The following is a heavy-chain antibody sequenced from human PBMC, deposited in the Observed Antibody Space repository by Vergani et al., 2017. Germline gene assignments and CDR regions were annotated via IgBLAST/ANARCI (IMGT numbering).Heavy chain of an antibody. J-gene: IGHJ3*01. CDR1: GFNFGYYA. V-gene: IGHV3-30*04. D-gene: IGHD2-2*01. CDR2: ISYDGTYE. CDR3: AREYSSTSGRAFYF. Sequence: QVQLVESGGGVVQPGRSLRLSCAASGFNFGYYAMHWVRQAPGRGLEWVATISYDGTYEYYIESVKGRFTISRDNFKNNLSLQMNSLRPEDTAIYYCAREYSSTSGRAFYFWGQGTKVTVSS.